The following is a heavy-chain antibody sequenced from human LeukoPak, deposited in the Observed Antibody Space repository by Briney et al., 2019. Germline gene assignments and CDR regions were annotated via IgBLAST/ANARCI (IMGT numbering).Heavy chain of an antibody. D-gene: IGHD3-10*01. CDR2: ISSSSSTI. J-gene: IGHJ4*02. V-gene: IGHV3-48*01. CDR1: GFTFSSHS. CDR3: ARDLWFGELSPGFDY. Sequence: GGSLRLSCAASGFTFSSHSMNWVRQAPGKGLEWVSYISSSSSTIYYADSVKGRFTISRDNAKNSLYLQMNSLRAEDTAVYYCARDLWFGELSPGFDYWGQGTLVTVSS.